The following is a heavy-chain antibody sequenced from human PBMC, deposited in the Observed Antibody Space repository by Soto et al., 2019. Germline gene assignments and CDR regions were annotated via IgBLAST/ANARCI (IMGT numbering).Heavy chain of an antibody. D-gene: IGHD2-2*01. J-gene: IGHJ6*02. CDR1: SGSISSGPYS. V-gene: IGHV4-39*01. CDR3: SRLGGYCSSTSCYGYYGMDV. CDR2: FYYSEST. Sequence: SETLSLTCTVSSGSISSGPYSWGWIRQPPGEGLEWIGTFYYSESTYHNTSLESRVTISVDTSKNQFSMKVSSVTVADTAVYYCSRLGGYCSSTSCYGYYGMDVWGQGTTVTVSS.